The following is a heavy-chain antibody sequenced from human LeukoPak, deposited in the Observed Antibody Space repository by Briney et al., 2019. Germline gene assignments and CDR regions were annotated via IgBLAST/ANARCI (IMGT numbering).Heavy chain of an antibody. CDR2: IYYSGTT. Sequence: SETLSLTCTVSGGSISSSSYYWGWIRQPPGRGLEWIGSIYYSGTTYYNPSLKSRVTISVDTSKNQLSLKLSSVTAADTAVYYCASAPRRGSIGGPDNWGQGTLVTVSS. CDR3: ASAPRRGSIGGPDN. J-gene: IGHJ4*02. CDR1: GGSISSSSYY. D-gene: IGHD3-10*01. V-gene: IGHV4-39*01.